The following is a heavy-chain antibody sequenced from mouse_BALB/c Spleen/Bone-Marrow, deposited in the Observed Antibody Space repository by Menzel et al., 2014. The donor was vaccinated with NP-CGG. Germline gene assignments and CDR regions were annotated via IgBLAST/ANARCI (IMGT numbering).Heavy chain of an antibody. D-gene: IGHD1-1*01. CDR3: ARSGNVRNAMDY. CDR1: GYTFTNNA. J-gene: IGHJ4*01. Sequence: QVQLKDSGAELVRPGVSVEISCKGSGYTFTNNAIHWVKQSRAKSLEWIGIISTYYGDTTYNQKFKGKATMTVGKSSSTAYLKLARLTSEDSAIYYCARSGNVRNAMDYWGQGTSVTVSS. V-gene: IGHV1S137*01. CDR2: ISTYYGDT.